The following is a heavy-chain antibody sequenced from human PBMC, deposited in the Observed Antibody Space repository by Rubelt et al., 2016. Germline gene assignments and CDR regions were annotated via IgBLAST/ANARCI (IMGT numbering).Heavy chain of an antibody. CDR3: ARDRTTWKAAGHFDY. CDR1: GFTFSSYS. Sequence: EVQLVESGGGLVKPGGSLRLSCAASGFTFSSYSMNWVRQAPGRGLEWVSSISSSSSYIYYADSVKCRFTISRDNDKNSRYLQMNSLRAEDTAVYYCARDRTTWKAAGHFDYWGQGTLVTVSS. J-gene: IGHJ4*02. V-gene: IGHV3-21*01. CDR2: ISSSSSYI. D-gene: IGHD1-1*01.